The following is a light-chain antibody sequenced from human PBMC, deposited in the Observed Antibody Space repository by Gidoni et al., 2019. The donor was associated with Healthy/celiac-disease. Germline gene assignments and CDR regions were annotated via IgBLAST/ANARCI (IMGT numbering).Light chain of an antibody. CDR2: AAS. CDR1: QSISSY. V-gene: IGKV1-39*01. CDR3: QQSYSTLYT. Sequence: DIQMTQSPSSLSASVGDRVTITCRASQSISSYLNWYQQKPGKAPKLLIYAASSLQSGVPSRFSGRGSGTDFTLTISSLPPEDFAPYSCQQSYSTLYTFGQGTKLGI. J-gene: IGKJ2*01.